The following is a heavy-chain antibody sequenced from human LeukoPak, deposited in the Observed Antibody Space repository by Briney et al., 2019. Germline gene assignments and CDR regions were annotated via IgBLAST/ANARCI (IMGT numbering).Heavy chain of an antibody. D-gene: IGHD3-16*01. CDR3: ARRWVYDKRAFDA. Sequence: SETLSLTCTASGGSISGTYYWSWIRQPPGKGLEWIGYIYYTGTTDSNPSLKSRVTISLDTSKHQFSLNLSSVTAADTAVYYCARRWVYDKRAFDAWGQGTMVTVSS. CDR1: GGSISGTYY. V-gene: IGHV4-59*08. CDR2: IYYTGTT. J-gene: IGHJ3*01.